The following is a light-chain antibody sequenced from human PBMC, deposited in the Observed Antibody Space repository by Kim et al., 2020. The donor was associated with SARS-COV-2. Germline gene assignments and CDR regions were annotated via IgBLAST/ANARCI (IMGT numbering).Light chain of an antibody. Sequence: PGQSITFSCTGTSSDVGGYNYVSWYQQHPGKAPKLMIYDVSNRPSGVSNRFSGSKSGNTASLTISGLQAEDEADYYCSSYTSSHVVFGGGTQLTVL. V-gene: IGLV2-14*03. J-gene: IGLJ2*01. CDR2: DVS. CDR3: SSYTSSHVV. CDR1: SSDVGGYNY.